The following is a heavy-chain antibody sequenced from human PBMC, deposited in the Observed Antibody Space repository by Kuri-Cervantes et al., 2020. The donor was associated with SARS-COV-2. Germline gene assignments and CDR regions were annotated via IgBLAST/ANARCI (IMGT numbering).Heavy chain of an antibody. CDR1: GGTFSSYA. CDR2: IIPIFGTA. CDR3: ANLREVEYYGMDV. V-gene: IGHV1-69*13. Sequence: SVKVSCKASGGTFSSYAISWVRQAPGQGLEWMGGIIPIFGTANYAQKFQGRVTITADESTSTAYMELSSLSSEDTAVYYCANLREVEYYGMDVWGQGTTVTVSS. J-gene: IGHJ6*02. D-gene: IGHD1-26*01.